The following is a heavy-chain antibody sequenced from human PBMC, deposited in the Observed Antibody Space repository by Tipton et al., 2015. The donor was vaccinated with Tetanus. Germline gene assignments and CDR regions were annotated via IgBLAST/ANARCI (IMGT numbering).Heavy chain of an antibody. J-gene: IGHJ4*02. V-gene: IGHV1-8*01. CDR2: INPSGGST. CDR1: GYTFTSYD. CDR3: AQAGTSSGSAGDY. Sequence: QVQLVQSGPEVKKPGASVKVSCKASGYTFTSYDINWVRQATGQGLEWMGIINPSGGSTSYAQKFQGRVTMTRNTSISTAYMELSSLRSEDTAVYYCAQAGTSSGSAGDYWGQGTLVTVSS. D-gene: IGHD6-19*01.